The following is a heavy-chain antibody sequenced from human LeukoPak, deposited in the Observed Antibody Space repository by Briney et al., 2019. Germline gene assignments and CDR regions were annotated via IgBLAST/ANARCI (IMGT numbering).Heavy chain of an antibody. V-gene: IGHV3-7*01. CDR1: GFTFSSYW. J-gene: IGHJ4*02. Sequence: GGSLRLSCAASGFTFSSYWMSWVRQAPGKGLEWVANIKQDGSEKYYVDSVKGRFTISRDNAKNSLYLQMNSLRAEDTAVYYCGRDPRLEPRDYWGQGTLVTVSS. CDR3: GRDPRLEPRDY. D-gene: IGHD3-3*01. CDR2: IKQDGSEK.